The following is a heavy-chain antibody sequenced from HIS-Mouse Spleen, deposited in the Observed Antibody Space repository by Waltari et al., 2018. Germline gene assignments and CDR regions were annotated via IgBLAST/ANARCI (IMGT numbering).Heavy chain of an antibody. Sequence: QVTLRESGPALVKPTQTLTLTCTFSGFSLSTSVMSVSWISQPPGKALEWLARMDWDDDKYYSTSLKTRLTISKDTSKNQVVLTMTNMDPVDTATYYCARIAEGYTSGWYAFDYWGQGTLVTVSS. J-gene: IGHJ4*02. V-gene: IGHV2-70*15. CDR2: MDWDDDK. D-gene: IGHD6-19*01. CDR1: GFSLSTSVMS. CDR3: ARIAEGYTSGWYAFDY.